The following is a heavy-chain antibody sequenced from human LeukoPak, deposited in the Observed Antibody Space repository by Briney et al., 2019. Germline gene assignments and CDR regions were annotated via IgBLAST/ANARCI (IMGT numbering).Heavy chain of an antibody. D-gene: IGHD2-2*01. CDR2: IYYSGST. CDR3: ASSTRAFDI. V-gene: IGHV4-39*01. J-gene: IGHJ3*02. Sequence: PSETLSLTCTVSGGSISSSSYSWGWIRQPPGQGLEWIGSIYYSGSTYYNPSLKSRVTISVDTSKNQFSLKLSSVTAADTAVYYCASSTRAFDIWGQGTMVTVSS. CDR1: GGSISSSSYS.